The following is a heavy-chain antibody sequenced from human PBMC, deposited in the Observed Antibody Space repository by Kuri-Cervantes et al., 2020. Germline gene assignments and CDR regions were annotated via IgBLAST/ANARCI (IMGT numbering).Heavy chain of an antibody. Sequence: ASVKVSCKASGYTFTGYYMHWVRQAPGQGLEWMGWINPNSGGTNYAQKFQGRATMTRDTSISTAYMELSRLRSDDTAVYYCARIPGIAVAGIDNWFDPWGQGALVTVSS. CDR2: INPNSGGT. CDR3: ARIPGIAVAGIDNWFDP. D-gene: IGHD6-19*01. J-gene: IGHJ5*02. V-gene: IGHV1-2*02. CDR1: GYTFTGYY.